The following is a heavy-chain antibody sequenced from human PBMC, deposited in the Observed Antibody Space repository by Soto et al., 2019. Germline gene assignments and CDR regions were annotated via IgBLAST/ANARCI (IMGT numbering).Heavy chain of an antibody. D-gene: IGHD5-18*01. CDR1: GYTLTELS. CDR2: FDPEDGET. Sequence: ASVKVSCKVSGYTLTELSMHWVRQAPGEGLEWMGGFDPEDGETIYAQKFQGRVTMTEDTSTDTAYMELSSLRSEDTAVYYCATEVQLWVRSDAFDIWGQGTMVTVSS. V-gene: IGHV1-24*01. CDR3: ATEVQLWVRSDAFDI. J-gene: IGHJ3*02.